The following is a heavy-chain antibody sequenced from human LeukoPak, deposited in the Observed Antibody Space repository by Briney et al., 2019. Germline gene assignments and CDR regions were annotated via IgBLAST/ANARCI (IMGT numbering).Heavy chain of an antibody. CDR2: IWYDGSNK. D-gene: IGHD3-22*01. CDR3: ARARNYDSSGYSDY. V-gene: IGHV3-33*01. CDR1: GFTFSSYG. J-gene: IGHJ4*02. Sequence: PGGSLRLSCAASGFTFSSYGMHWVRQAPGKGLEWVAVIWYDGSNKFYADSVKGRFTISRDNAKTSLYLQMNSLRAEDTAVYYCARARNYDSSGYSDYWGQGTLVTVSS.